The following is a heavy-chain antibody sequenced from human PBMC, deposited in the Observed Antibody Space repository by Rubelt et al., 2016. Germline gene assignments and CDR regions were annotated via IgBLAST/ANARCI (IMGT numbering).Heavy chain of an antibody. CDR3: AKIWLTGNTYYFDY. CDR1: GYTFTSYG. J-gene: IGHJ4*02. V-gene: IGHV1-18*01. D-gene: IGHD3-9*01. CDR2: ISAYNGHT. Sequence: QVQLVQSGSELKKPGASVKVSCKASGYTFTSYGISWVRQAPGQGLEWMGWISAYNGHTNYAQKLQGRVTMTTDTTTRTAYMELRSRRSEDTAVYYCAKIWLTGNTYYFDYWGQGTLVTVSS.